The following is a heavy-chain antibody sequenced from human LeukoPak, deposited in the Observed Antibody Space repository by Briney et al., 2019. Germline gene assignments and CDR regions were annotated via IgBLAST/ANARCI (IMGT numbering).Heavy chain of an antibody. D-gene: IGHD3-22*01. V-gene: IGHV4-59*01. CDR3: ARGWSYYDSSGYHY. CDR2: IYYSGST. CDR1: GGSISSYY. Sequence: SETLSLTCTVSGGSISSYYWSWIRQPPGKGLEWIGYIYYSGSTNYNPSLKSRVTISVDTSKNQFSLKLSSVTAADTAVYYCARGWSYYDSSGYHYWGQGTLVTASS. J-gene: IGHJ4*02.